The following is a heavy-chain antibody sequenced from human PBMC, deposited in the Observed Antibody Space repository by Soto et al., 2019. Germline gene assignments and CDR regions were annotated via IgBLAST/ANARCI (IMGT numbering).Heavy chain of an antibody. CDR2: IYHSGRT. Sequence: QVQLQESGPGLVKPSGTLSLTCAVSGGSISSSNWWSWVRQPPGKGLEWIGEIYHSGRTNYNPSLKRRVTISVDQSKTHFSLKLSSVTAADTAVYYCARTVVADGPYFDYWGQGTLVTVSS. CDR3: ARTVVADGPYFDY. V-gene: IGHV4-4*02. J-gene: IGHJ4*02. CDR1: GGSISSSNW. D-gene: IGHD2-15*01.